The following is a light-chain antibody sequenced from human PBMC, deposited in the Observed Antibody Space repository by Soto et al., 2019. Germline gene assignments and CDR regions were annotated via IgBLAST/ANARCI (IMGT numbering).Light chain of an antibody. CDR3: QHYNSYSEA. J-gene: IGKJ1*01. CDR2: KAS. CDR1: QTISSW. Sequence: DIQMTQSPSTLSGSVGDRVTIPCRASQTISSWLAWYQQKPGKAPKLLIYKASTLKSGVPPRFSGSGSGTEFTLTISSLQPDDFATYYCQHYNSYSEAFGQGTKVDI. V-gene: IGKV1-5*03.